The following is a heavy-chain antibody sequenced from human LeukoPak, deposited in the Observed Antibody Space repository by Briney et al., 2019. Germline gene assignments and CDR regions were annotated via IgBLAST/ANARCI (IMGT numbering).Heavy chain of an antibody. D-gene: IGHD3-22*01. CDR3: AATYYYDRSGYDYFPPTLES. J-gene: IGHJ4*02. Sequence: SETLSLTCTVSGGSISPYYWTWIRQPPGKGLEWIGYTYYSGSTNYNTSLKSRVTISLDTSKSQISLKLSSVTAADTAVYYCAATYYYDRSGYDYFPPTLESWGQGTVVTVSS. CDR1: GGSISPYY. V-gene: IGHV4-59*08. CDR2: TYYSGST.